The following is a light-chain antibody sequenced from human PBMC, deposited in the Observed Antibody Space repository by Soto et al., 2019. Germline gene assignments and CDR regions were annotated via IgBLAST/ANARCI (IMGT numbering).Light chain of an antibody. V-gene: IGKV1-39*01. CDR2: SAS. Sequence: DIQMTQSASSLSASVGDRVTVTCRTSQNIARYLSWYQQKPAKAPKLLIYSASSLQTGLPSRFSGHDSGTDFTHTVSRLHPEDFAAYECQHSFSAYRTLSQGPKVE. CDR3: QHSFSAYRT. J-gene: IGKJ2*01. CDR1: QNIARY.